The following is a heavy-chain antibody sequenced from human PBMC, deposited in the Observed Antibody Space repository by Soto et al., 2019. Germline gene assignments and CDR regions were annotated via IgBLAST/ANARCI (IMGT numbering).Heavy chain of an antibody. Sequence: SETLSLTCTVSGGSISSYYWSWIRQPPGKGLEWIGYIYYSGSTNYNPSLNSRVTISVDTSKNQFSLKLSSVTAADTAVYYCARLNLSSSWKKKYYYMDIWGQGTTVT. D-gene: IGHD6-13*01. V-gene: IGHV4-59*08. J-gene: IGHJ6*03. CDR1: GGSISSYY. CDR3: ARLNLSSSWKKKYYYMDI. CDR2: IYYSGST.